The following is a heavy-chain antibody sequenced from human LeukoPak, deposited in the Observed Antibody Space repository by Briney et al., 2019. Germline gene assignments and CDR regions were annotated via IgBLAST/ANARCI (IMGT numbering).Heavy chain of an antibody. CDR2: IYYSGST. CDR1: GGSISSYY. D-gene: IGHD3-22*01. Sequence: PSETLSLTCTVSGGSISSYYWSWIRQPPGKGLEWIGYIYYSGSTNYNPSLKSRVTISVDTSKNQFSLKLSSVTAADTAVYYCARANLTTAPDYWGQGTLVTVSS. V-gene: IGHV4-59*01. J-gene: IGHJ4*02. CDR3: ARANLTTAPDY.